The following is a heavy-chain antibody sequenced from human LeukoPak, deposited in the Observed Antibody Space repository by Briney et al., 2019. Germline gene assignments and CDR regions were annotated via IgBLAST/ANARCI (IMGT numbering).Heavy chain of an antibody. CDR2: ISAYNGNT. J-gene: IGHJ6*03. V-gene: IGHV1-18*01. CDR1: GYTFTSYG. Sequence: ASVKVSCKASGYTFTSYGISWVRQAPGQGLDWMGWISAYNGNTNYAQKLQGRVTMTTDTSTSTAYMELRSLRSDDTAVYYCARGRPSVGATPYYYYYYMDVWGKGTTVTVSS. CDR3: ARGRPSVGATPYYYYYYMDV. D-gene: IGHD1-26*01.